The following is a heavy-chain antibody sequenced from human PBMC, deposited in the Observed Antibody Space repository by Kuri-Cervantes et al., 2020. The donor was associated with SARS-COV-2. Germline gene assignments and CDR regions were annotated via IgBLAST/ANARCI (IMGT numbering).Heavy chain of an antibody. CDR2: ISGSGGST. CDR1: GFTFSSYA. J-gene: IGHJ2*01. D-gene: IGHD4-17*01. Sequence: GESLKISCAASGFTFSSYAMSWVRQAPGKGLEWVSAISGSGGSTYYADSVKGRFTISRDNSKNTLYLQMDSLRAEDTAVYYCAKGGMTTVTALDWYFDLWGRGTLVTVSS. CDR3: AKGGMTTVTALDWYFDL. V-gene: IGHV3-23*01.